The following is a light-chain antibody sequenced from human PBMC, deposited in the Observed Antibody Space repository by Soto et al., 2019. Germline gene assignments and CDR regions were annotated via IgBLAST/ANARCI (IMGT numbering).Light chain of an antibody. J-gene: IGKJ1*01. V-gene: IGKV1-12*01. Sequence: DLQLTQSPSSVSASIGDRVTITCGASQDIYRMLAWYQQKPGKAPKLLIHDASNLQSGVPSRFSGSGSGTDFTLTISSLQPEDSATYYCLQAGAFPLTLGQGTNVEIK. CDR3: LQAGAFPLT. CDR2: DAS. CDR1: QDIYRM.